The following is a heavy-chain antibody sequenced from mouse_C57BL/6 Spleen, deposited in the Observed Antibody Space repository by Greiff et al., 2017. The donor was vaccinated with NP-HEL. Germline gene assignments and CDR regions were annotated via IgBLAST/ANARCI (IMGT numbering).Heavy chain of an antibody. CDR2: INPNYGTT. V-gene: IGHV1-39*01. D-gene: IGHD2-3*01. CDR1: GYSFTDYN. Sequence: EVQLQQSGPELVKPGASVKISCKASGYSFTDYNMNWVKQSNGKSLEWIGVINPNYGTTSYNQKFKDKATLTADKSSSTAYMQLSSLTSEDSAVYYCARGWLLRYAMDYWGQGTSVTVSS. J-gene: IGHJ4*01. CDR3: ARGWLLRYAMDY.